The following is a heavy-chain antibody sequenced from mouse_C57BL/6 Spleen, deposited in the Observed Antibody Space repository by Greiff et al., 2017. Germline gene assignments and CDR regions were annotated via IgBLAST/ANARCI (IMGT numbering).Heavy chain of an antibody. D-gene: IGHD1-1*01. CDR2: LYPGSGST. CDR3: ARKVVAPYFDV. CDR1: GYTFTSYW. Sequence: QVQLQQSGAELVKPGASVQMSCKASGYTFTSYWITWVKQRPGQGLEWIGDLYPGSGSTNYNEKFKSKATLTVDTSSSTAYMQLSSLTSEDSAVYYCARKVVAPYFDVWGTGTTVTVSS. V-gene: IGHV1-55*01. J-gene: IGHJ1*03.